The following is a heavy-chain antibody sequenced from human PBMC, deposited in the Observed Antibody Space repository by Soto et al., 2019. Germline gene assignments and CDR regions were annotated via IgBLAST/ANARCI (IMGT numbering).Heavy chain of an antibody. D-gene: IGHD3-22*01. Sequence: GSLRLSCAASGFTFSSYAMYWLRQAPGKGPEWVAVIWYDGSIIYYPDSVKGRFTISRDNSKNTLYLQMNSLRAEDTAVYYCAKDLDSSGYYYLSWGQGTLVTVSS. J-gene: IGHJ5*02. V-gene: IGHV3-30*02. CDR2: IWYDGSII. CDR1: GFTFSSYA. CDR3: AKDLDSSGYYYLS.